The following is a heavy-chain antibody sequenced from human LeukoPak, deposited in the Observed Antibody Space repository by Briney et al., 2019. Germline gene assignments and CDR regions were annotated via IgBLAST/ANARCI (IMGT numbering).Heavy chain of an antibody. CDR1: GFTFDDYA. D-gene: IGHD3-16*01. Sequence: GGSLTLSCAASGFTFDDYAMHWVRQAPGKGLEWVSGISWNSGSIGYADSVKGRFTISRDNAKNSLYLQMNSLRAEDTALYYCAKGGGAHNYYYGMDGWGQGTTVTVSS. CDR2: ISWNSGSI. V-gene: IGHV3-9*01. J-gene: IGHJ6*02. CDR3: AKGGGAHNYYYGMDG.